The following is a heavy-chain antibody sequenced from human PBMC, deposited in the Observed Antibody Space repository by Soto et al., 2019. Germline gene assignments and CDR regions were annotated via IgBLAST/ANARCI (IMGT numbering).Heavy chain of an antibody. Sequence: EVQLVESGGDLAKPGGSLRLSCAASGFTFSSAWMNWVRQTPGKGLEWVGRIKSKVDGGTTDYAAPMKGRFSISRDDSHNTLYLQMNSLKTEDTAVYFCTGDPPTGSPGIDYWGQGTLVTVSS. V-gene: IGHV3-15*07. CDR3: TGDPPTGSPGIDY. CDR2: IKSKVDGGTT. J-gene: IGHJ4*02. D-gene: IGHD2-15*01. CDR1: GFTFSSAW.